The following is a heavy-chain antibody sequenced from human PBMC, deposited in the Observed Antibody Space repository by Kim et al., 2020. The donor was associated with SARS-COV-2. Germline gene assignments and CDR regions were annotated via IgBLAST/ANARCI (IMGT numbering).Heavy chain of an antibody. V-gene: IGHV3-30*18. J-gene: IGHJ2*01. CDR3: AKQFLRQGALYDF. D-gene: IGHD3-3*01. CDR2: ISYDGSDK. CDR1: GFTFSTYG. Sequence: GGSLRLSCAASGFTFSTYGMHWVRQAPGKGLEWVAVISYDGSDKYYADSVKGRFTMSRDNSKNTLYLQMDSLRADDTAVYYCAKQFLRQGALYDFWGRGTLVTVSS.